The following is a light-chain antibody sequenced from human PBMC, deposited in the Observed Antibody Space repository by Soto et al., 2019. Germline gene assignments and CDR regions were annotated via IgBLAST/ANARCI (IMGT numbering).Light chain of an antibody. CDR3: QQYNSYSLWT. J-gene: IGKJ1*01. V-gene: IGKV1-5*01. CDR1: QTISSW. Sequence: EIQMTQSPSTLPGPVGYRVASACRSSQTISSWLAWYQQKPGKAPKLLIYDASSLESWVPSRFSGSGSGTEFTLTISSLQPDDFATYYCQQYNSYSLWTCGQGHTGDIK. CDR2: DAS.